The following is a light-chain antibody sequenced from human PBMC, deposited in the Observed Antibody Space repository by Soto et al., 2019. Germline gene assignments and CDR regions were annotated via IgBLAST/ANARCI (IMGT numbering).Light chain of an antibody. Sequence: DVVMTQSPLSLPVTLGQPASISCRSSQSLIHSDGDTYLNWFQQRPGQSPRRLIYKVSDRDSGVPDRFGGSGSGTDFTLKISRVEAEDVGIYYCMQCTHWPWTFGQGTEVEIK. CDR3: MQCTHWPWT. J-gene: IGKJ1*01. CDR1: QSLIHSDGDTY. CDR2: KVS. V-gene: IGKV2-30*02.